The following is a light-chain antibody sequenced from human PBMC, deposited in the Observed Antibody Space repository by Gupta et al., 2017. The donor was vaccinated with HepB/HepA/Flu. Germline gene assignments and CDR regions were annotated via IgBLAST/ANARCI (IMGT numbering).Light chain of an antibody. CDR2: EDF. J-gene: IGLJ3*02. CDR1: SGSIASHY. V-gene: IGLV6-57*02. CDR3: QSYDSSNHRV. Sequence: NFMLTQSHSVSESPGKTVTISCTGSSGSIASHYVQWFQQRPGSAPTTVIYEDFQRPSGVPDRFSGSIDSSSNSASLTISGLRTEDEADYYCQSYDSSNHRVFGGGTKLTVL.